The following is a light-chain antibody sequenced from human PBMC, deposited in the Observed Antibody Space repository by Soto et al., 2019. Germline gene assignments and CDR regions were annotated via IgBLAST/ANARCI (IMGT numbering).Light chain of an antibody. V-gene: IGLV2-11*01. CDR1: SSEFGGYNY. CDR3: CSYAGSYTLV. CDR2: DVS. Sequence: QSALPRPRPWSGLPGHSFTTPSPGTSSEFGGYNYVSWYQQHQGKAPKLMIYDVSKRPSGVPDRFSGSNSGNRASLTISGLQAEDEADYYCCSYAGSYTLVFGGGTKLTVL. J-gene: IGLJ2*01.